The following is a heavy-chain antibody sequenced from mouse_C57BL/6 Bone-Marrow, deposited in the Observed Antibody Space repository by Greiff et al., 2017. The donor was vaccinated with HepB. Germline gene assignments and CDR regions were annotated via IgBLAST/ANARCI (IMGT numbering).Heavy chain of an antibody. V-gene: IGHV1-69*01. J-gene: IGHJ2*01. CDR2: IDPSDSYT. D-gene: IGHD1-1*01. CDR3: AREDLYYYGSAYYFDY. CDR1: GYTFTSYW. Sequence: QVQLQQPGAELVMPGASVKLSCKASGYTFTSYWMHWVKQRPGQGLEWIGEIDPSDSYTNYNQKFKGKHTLTVDKSSSTAYMQLSSLTSEDSAVYYCAREDLYYYGSAYYFDYWGQGTTLTVSS.